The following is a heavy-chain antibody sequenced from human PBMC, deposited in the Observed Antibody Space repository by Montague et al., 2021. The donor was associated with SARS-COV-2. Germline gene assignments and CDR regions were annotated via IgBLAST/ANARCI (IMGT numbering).Heavy chain of an antibody. V-gene: IGHV3-33*08. CDR3: ARGRQDSSSWYGSYFDY. D-gene: IGHD6-13*01. Sequence: SLRLSCAASGFTFSSYGMHWVRQAPGKGLEWVAVIWYDGSNKYYADSVKGRFTISRDNSKNTLYLQMNSLRAEDTAVYYCARGRQDSSSWYGSYFDYWGQGTPVTVSS. CDR1: GFTFSSYG. CDR2: IWYDGSNK. J-gene: IGHJ4*02.